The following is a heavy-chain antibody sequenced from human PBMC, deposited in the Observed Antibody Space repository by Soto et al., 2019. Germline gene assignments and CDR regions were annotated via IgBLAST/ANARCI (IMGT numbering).Heavy chain of an antibody. CDR2: ISSSSGTI. CDR1: GFTFSSYA. D-gene: IGHD4-17*01. Sequence: EVQLVESGGGLVQPGGSLRLSCAASGFTFSSYAMNWVRQAPGQGLEWVSYISSSSGTIYYADSVKGRFTISRDNAKNSRYRQMNGLRAEDTAVYYGAIILSGRDYGDYVDYWGQGTLVTVSS. CDR3: AIILSGRDYGDYVDY. J-gene: IGHJ4*02. V-gene: IGHV3-48*01.